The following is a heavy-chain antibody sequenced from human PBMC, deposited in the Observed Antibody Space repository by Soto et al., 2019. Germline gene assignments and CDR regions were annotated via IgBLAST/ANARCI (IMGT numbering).Heavy chain of an antibody. CDR2: ISYDGSNK. J-gene: IGHJ4*02. Sequence: GGSLRLSCAASGFTFSSYAMHWVRQAPGKGLEWVAVISYDGSNKYYADSVKGRFTISRDNSKNTLYLQMNSLRAEDTAVYYCAGEDLPGDYVPPNFDYWGQGTLVTVSS. V-gene: IGHV3-30-3*01. D-gene: IGHD4-17*01. CDR1: GFTFSSYA. CDR3: AGEDLPGDYVPPNFDY.